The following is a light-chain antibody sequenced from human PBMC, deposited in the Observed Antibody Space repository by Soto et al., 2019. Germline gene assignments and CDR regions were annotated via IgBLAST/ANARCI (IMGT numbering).Light chain of an antibody. CDR1: SSDVGGYKY. CDR2: EFT. V-gene: IGLV2-14*01. J-gene: IGLJ3*02. Sequence: QSVLTQPASVSGSPGQSITISCTGASSDVGGYKYVSWYQQHPGKAPKLMIYEFTNRPSGVSYRFSGSKSANTASLTISGLQAEDEADYYCSTYISNTRVFGGGTKLTVL. CDR3: STYISNTRV.